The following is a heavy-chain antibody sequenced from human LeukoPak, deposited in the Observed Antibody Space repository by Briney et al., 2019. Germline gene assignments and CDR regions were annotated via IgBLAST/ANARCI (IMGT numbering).Heavy chain of an antibody. CDR3: AKSFVGIAAAFDY. CDR1: GFIFSNYD. CDR2: IPFDGNKK. Sequence: PGRSLRLSCAASGFIFSNYDMHWVRQAPGKGLEWVTFIPFDGNKKYYADSVKGRFTISRDNSKSTVYLQMDSLRVEDAAVYYCAKSFVGIAAAFDYWGQGTLVTVSS. V-gene: IGHV3-30*18. D-gene: IGHD6-13*01. J-gene: IGHJ4*02.